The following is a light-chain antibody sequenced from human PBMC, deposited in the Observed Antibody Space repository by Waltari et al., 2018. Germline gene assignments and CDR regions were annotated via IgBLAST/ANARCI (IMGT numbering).Light chain of an antibody. CDR3: QQYYSTPLT. Sequence: DIQMTQSPPSLSASVGDRVTITCRASQGISSYLSWYQQKPGKAPNLLIYAASSLQSGVPSRFSGSGSGTDFTLTISSLQPEDVAVYYCQQYYSTPLTFGGGTKVEIK. V-gene: IGKV1-39*01. CDR2: AAS. CDR1: QGISSY. J-gene: IGKJ4*01.